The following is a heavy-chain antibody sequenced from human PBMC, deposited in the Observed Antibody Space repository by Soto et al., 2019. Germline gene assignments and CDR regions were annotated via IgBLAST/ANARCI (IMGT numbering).Heavy chain of an antibody. V-gene: IGHV3-74*01. CDR3: ARDKDVLRFLEWSSPRESYYYYGMDV. J-gene: IGHJ6*02. CDR2: INSDGSST. CDR1: GFTFSSYW. D-gene: IGHD3-3*01. Sequence: GGSLRLSCAASGFTFSSYWMHWVRQAPGKGLVWVSRINSDGSSTSYADSVKGRFTISRDNAKNTLYLQMNSLRAEDTAVYYCARDKDVLRFLEWSSPRESYYYYGMDVWGQGTTVTVSS.